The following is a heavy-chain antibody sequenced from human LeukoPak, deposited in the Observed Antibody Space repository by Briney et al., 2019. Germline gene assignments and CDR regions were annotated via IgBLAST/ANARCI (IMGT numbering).Heavy chain of an antibody. CDR3: ARDLDYYGMDV. Sequence: SETLSLTCTVSGGSISSGDYYWSWIRQPPGKGLEWIGYIYYSGSTYYNPSLKSRVTISVDTSKNQFSLKLSPVTAADTAVYYCARDLDYYGMDVWGQGTTVTVSS. V-gene: IGHV4-30-4*01. CDR1: GGSISSGDYY. CDR2: IYYSGST. J-gene: IGHJ6*02.